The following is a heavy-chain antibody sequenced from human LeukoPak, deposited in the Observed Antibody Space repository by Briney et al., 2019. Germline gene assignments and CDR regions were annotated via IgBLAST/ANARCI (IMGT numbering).Heavy chain of an antibody. Sequence: GGSLRLSCAVAGITLSNYGMSWVRQAPGKGLEWVAGISGSGGGTNYADSVKGRFTISRDKPRNTLYLQMNSLRAEDTAAYFCAKRGVVIRVILVGFHKEAYYFDSWGQGALVTVSS. CDR3: AKRGVVIRVILVGFHKEAYYFDS. CDR2: ISGSGGGT. V-gene: IGHV3-23*01. J-gene: IGHJ4*02. CDR1: GITLSNYG. D-gene: IGHD3-22*01.